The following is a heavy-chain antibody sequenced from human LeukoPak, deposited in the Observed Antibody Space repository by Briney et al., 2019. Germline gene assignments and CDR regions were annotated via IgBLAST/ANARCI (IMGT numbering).Heavy chain of an antibody. J-gene: IGHJ3*02. CDR3: ARDDFWSGYRAFDI. D-gene: IGHD3-3*01. CDR1: GGSISSYY. V-gene: IGHV4-4*07. Sequence: PPETLSLTCSVSGGSISSYYWSWIRQPAGKGLEWIGRIYTSGSTNYNPSLKSRVTMSVHTSKNQFSLKLSSVTAADTAVYYCARDDFWSGYRAFDIWGQGTMVTVSS. CDR2: IYTSGST.